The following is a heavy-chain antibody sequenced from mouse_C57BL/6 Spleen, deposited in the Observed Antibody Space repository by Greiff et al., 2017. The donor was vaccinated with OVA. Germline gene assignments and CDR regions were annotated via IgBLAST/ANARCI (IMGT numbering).Heavy chain of an antibody. CDR3: TRARITTVEGAMDD. CDR2: IRRGGDYI. Sequence: EVKLVESGAGLVKPGGSLKLSCAASGFTFSSYDMSWVRQTPEKRLEWVAYIRRGGDYIYYADTVKGRFTISRDNAMNTLYLQMSSLKSEDTAMYYCTRARITTVEGAMDDWGKGTSVTDAS. D-gene: IGHD1-1*01. J-gene: IGHJ4*01. CDR1: GFTFSSYD. V-gene: IGHV5-9-1*02.